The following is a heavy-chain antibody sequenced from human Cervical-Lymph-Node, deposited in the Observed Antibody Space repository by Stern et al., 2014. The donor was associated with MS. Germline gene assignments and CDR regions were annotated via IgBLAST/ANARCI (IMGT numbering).Heavy chain of an antibody. D-gene: IGHD6-19*01. CDR2: ISLVDSET. CDR3: ARLPDSGGWYGIWYFDL. Sequence: EVQLVESGAEVKKPGESLKISCKGSGYSFTRDWIGWVRQTPGKGLEWMGIISLVDSETRYSPSFQGQVTISADKSISTAYLQWSSLKASDTAMYYCARLPDSGGWYGIWYFDLWGRGTLVTVSS. V-gene: IGHV5-51*03. CDR1: GYSFTRDW. J-gene: IGHJ2*01.